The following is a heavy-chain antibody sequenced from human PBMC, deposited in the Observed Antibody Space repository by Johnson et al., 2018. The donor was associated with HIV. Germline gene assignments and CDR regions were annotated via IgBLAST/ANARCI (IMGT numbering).Heavy chain of an antibody. Sequence: VQLVESGGGVVRPGGSLRLSCAASGFTFDDYAMSWVRQAPGKGLEWVSGIRSNGGSTYYANSVKGRFTISRDNSKNTLYLQMGSLRAEDMAVYYCARGTVCGGDCYSRAFDIWGQGTMVTVSS. D-gene: IGHD2-21*02. CDR2: IRSNGGST. CDR1: GFTFDDYA. J-gene: IGHJ3*02. CDR3: ARGTVCGGDCYSRAFDI. V-gene: IGHV3-20*04.